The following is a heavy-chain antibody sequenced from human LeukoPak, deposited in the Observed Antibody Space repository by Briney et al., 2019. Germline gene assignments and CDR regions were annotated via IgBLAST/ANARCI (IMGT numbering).Heavy chain of an antibody. J-gene: IGHJ4*02. CDR1: GYSISSGYY. D-gene: IGHD6-19*01. CDR3: ARQQWLVRGALDY. V-gene: IGHV4-38-2*02. CDR2: IYHSGST. Sequence: SETLSLTCTVSGYSISSGYYWGWIRQPPGKGLEWIGSIYHSGSTYYNPSLKSRVTISVDTSKNQFSLKLSSVTAADTAVYYCARQQWLVRGALDYWGQGTLVTVSS.